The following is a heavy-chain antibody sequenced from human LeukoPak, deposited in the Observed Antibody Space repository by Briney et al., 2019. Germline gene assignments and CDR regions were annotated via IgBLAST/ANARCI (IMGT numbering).Heavy chain of an antibody. V-gene: IGHV4-30-4*01. Sequence: PSQTLSLTCTVSGGSISSGDYYWSWIRQPPGKGLEWIGYIYYSGSTNYNPSLKSRVTISVDTSKNQFPLKLSSVTAADTAVYYCARMVYSSSLIDYWGQGTLVTVSS. CDR2: IYYSGST. CDR3: ARMVYSSSLIDY. CDR1: GGSISSGDYY. D-gene: IGHD6-13*01. J-gene: IGHJ4*02.